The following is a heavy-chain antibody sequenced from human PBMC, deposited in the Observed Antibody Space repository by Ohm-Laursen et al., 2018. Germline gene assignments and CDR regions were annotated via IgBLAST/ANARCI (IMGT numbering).Heavy chain of an antibody. CDR1: GFTFSSYN. CDR2: ITYNGDNS. J-gene: IGHJ4*02. V-gene: IGHV3-64*01. CDR3: ARSFTIARTGADY. D-gene: IGHD1-26*01. Sequence: SLRLSCAASGFTFSSYNMHWVRQAPGKGLEYVSAITYNGDNSYYANSVKGRFTISRDNPKNTLYLQMGSLTTEDMGIYYCARSFTIARTGADYWGQGTLVTVSS.